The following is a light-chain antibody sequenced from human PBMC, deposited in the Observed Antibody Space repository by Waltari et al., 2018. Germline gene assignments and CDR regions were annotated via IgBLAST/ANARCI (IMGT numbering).Light chain of an antibody. CDR3: ADWDDSLSGLV. CDR2: VND. V-gene: IGLV1-44*01. Sequence: QSVLTQPPSVSGTPGQRVTISCSGSSANIGTNTGDGSQALPGTATKLLIHVNDQAPTVVPHRFSADTAAPAGSLVISGLDPEEETYYYCADWDDSLSGLVFGGGTRLTVL. J-gene: IGLJ2*01. CDR1: SANIGTNT.